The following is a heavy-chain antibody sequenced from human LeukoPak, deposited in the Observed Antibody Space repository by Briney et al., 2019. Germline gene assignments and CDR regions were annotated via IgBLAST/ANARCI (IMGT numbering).Heavy chain of an antibody. V-gene: IGHV3-30*04. Sequence: GGSLRLSCAASGFTFSSYAMHWVRQAPGKGLEWVAVISYDGSNKYYADSVKGRFTISRDNSKNTLYLQMNSLRAEDTAVYYCARGGLVDVDIVATTTDDYWGQGTLVTVSS. D-gene: IGHD5-12*01. CDR3: ARGGLVDVDIVATTTDDY. CDR1: GFTFSSYA. CDR2: ISYDGSNK. J-gene: IGHJ4*02.